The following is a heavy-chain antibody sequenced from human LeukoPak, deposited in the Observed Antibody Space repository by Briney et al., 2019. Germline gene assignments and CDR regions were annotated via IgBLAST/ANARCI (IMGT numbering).Heavy chain of an antibody. J-gene: IGHJ4*02. CDR1: GGSISNYY. CDR3: ARHSRTYYDFDY. Sequence: PSETLSLTCTVSGGSISNYYWSWIRQPPGKGLEWIGYIHYSGNTNYNPSLKSRVTISVDTSRNQFSLELSSVTAADTAVHYCARHSRTYYDFDYWGQGTLVTVSS. D-gene: IGHD1-26*01. V-gene: IGHV4-59*08. CDR2: IHYSGNT.